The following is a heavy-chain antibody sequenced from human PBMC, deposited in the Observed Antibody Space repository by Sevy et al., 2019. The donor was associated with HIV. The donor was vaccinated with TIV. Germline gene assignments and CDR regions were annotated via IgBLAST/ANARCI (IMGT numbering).Heavy chain of an antibody. V-gene: IGHV3-48*02. CDR1: GFIFSRYS. Sequence: GGCLRLSCTVSGFIFSRYSMNWVRQAPGKGLEWVSYTSGNSGAIYYPDSVKGRFTVSRDNAKNALFLKMSSTKDDDTAVYYRARCPDCGGHCDVGFYYPLDVWGQGTTVTVSS. D-gene: IGHD2-21*02. CDR2: TSGNSGAI. J-gene: IGHJ6*02. CDR3: ARCPDCGGHCDVGFYYPLDV.